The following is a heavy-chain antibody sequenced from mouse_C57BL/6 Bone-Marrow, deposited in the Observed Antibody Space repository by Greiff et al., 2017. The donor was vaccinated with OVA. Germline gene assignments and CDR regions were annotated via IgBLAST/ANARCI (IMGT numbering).Heavy chain of an antibody. D-gene: IGHD2-2*01. J-gene: IGHJ1*03. CDR3: GPGYYWYIDV. Sequence: EVQLQQSGPELVKPGASVKISCKASGYSFTDYNMNWVKQSNGKSLEWIGVINPNYGTTSYNQKFKGKVTLTVDQSASTAYMQLIRLTSEDSAVYYCGPGYYWYIDVWGTGTTVTVSS. CDR2: INPNYGTT. CDR1: GYSFTDYN. V-gene: IGHV1-39*01.